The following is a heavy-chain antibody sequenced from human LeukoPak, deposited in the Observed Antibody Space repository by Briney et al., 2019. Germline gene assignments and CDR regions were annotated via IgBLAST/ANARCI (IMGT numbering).Heavy chain of an antibody. CDR1: GGSISSSSYY. J-gene: IGHJ5*02. CDR3: AARWGYSSSFDP. D-gene: IGHD6-13*01. CDR2: IYYSGST. Sequence: SETLSLTCTVSGGSISSSSYYWGWIRQPPGKGLEWIGSIYYSGSTYYNPSLKSRVTISVDTSKNQFSLKLSSVTAADTAVYYCAARWGYSSSFDPWGQGTLVTVSS. V-gene: IGHV4-39*07.